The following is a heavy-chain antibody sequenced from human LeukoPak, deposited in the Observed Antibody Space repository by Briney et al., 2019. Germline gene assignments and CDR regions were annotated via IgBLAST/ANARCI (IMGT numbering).Heavy chain of an antibody. CDR2: IYYSGST. CDR1: GGSISSSGYY. J-gene: IGHJ5*02. V-gene: IGHV4-39*01. CDR3: AEVYYDFWSGHNWFDP. Sequence: SETLSLTCTVSGGSISSSGYYWGWIRQPPGKGLEWIGSIYYSGSTYYNPSLKSRVTISVDTSKNQFSLKLSSVTAADTAVYYCAEVYYDFWSGHNWFDPWGQGTLVTVSS. D-gene: IGHD3-3*01.